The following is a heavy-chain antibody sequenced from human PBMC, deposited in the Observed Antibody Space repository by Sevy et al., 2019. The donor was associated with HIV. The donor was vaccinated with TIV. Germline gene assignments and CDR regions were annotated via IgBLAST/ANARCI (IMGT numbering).Heavy chain of an antibody. CDR2: ISAGGSNI. J-gene: IGHJ4*02. D-gene: IGHD5-18*01. Sequence: GGSLRLSCAASTFTFSDYYMTWIRQAPGKALECVSHISAGGSNIYYADSVKGRFTISRDNAKNSLYLQMNSLRAEDTAVYYCARVRYNYGSYYFDYWGQGTPVTVSS. CDR3: ARVRYNYGSYYFDY. CDR1: TFTFSDYY. V-gene: IGHV3-11*01.